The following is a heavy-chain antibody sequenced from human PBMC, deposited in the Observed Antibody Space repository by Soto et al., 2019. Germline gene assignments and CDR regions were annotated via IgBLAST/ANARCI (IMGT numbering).Heavy chain of an antibody. D-gene: IGHD6-19*01. V-gene: IGHV1-46*01. CDR1: GYTFTSYY. Sequence: ASVTVSGEASGYTFTSYYIHRVRHPHGQRLELMRIIIPRSGNTSYGQKFQGSDNMTRETSTRTVYMHLSSLRSEATAVYYCARGGRTSGWETFDCWGQRTLVTVAS. CDR3: ARGGRTSGWETFDC. J-gene: IGHJ4*02. CDR2: IIPRSGNT.